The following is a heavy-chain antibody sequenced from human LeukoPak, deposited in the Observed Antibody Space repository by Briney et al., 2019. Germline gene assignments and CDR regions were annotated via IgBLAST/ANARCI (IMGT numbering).Heavy chain of an antibody. CDR1: GGSISSSSYY. Sequence: SETLSLTCTVSGGSISSSSYYWGWIRQPPGKGLEWIGSIYYSGSTYYNPSLKSRVTISVDTSKNQFSLKLSSVTAADTAVYYCAREGSSSWFYHYFDYWGQGTLVTVSS. CDR3: AREGSSSWFYHYFDY. J-gene: IGHJ4*02. CDR2: IYYSGST. D-gene: IGHD6-13*01. V-gene: IGHV4-39*07.